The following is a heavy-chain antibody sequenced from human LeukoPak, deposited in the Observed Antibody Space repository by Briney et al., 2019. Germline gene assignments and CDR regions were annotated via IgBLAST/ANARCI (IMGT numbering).Heavy chain of an antibody. Sequence: SETLSLTCTVSGGSISSSSYYWGWIRQPPGKGLEWIGSIYYSGSTYYNPSLKSRVTISVDTSKNQFSLKLSSVTAADMAVYYCAREGSGYDLWTRFYYYYMDVWGKGTTVTVSS. CDR2: IYYSGST. J-gene: IGHJ6*03. V-gene: IGHV4-39*07. CDR1: GGSISSSSYY. CDR3: AREGSGYDLWTRFYYYYMDV. D-gene: IGHD5-12*01.